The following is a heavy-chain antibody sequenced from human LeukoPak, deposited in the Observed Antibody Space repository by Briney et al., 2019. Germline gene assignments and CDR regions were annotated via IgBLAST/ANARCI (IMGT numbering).Heavy chain of an antibody. CDR3: ARAVTSTEGN. V-gene: IGHV3-7*03. CDR2: INDGGSGK. J-gene: IGHJ4*02. D-gene: IGHD4-17*01. CDR1: GFVFSNYW. Sequence: GGSLRLSCAASGFVFSNYWMTWVRQAPGKGLEWVASINDGGSGKYYVDSVKGRFTISRDNAQKSLYLEMHSLRAEDTAVYFCARAVTSTEGNWGQGTLVTVSS.